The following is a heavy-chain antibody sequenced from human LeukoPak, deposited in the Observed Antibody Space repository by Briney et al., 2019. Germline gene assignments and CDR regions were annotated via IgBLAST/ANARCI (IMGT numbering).Heavy chain of an antibody. Sequence: SETLSLTCTVSGGFFSNYFRGWVRQPPGKGLEWIAYIHSSGSTTYNPSLMSRGTLVADVSRNQFSLKLSSVTTADTAVYYCARDRPSWSGEKSIHYWGQGTLVTVSS. V-gene: IGHV4-59*01. CDR1: GGFFSNYF. D-gene: IGHD3-10*01. CDR2: IHSSGST. CDR3: ARDRPSWSGEKSIHY. J-gene: IGHJ4*02.